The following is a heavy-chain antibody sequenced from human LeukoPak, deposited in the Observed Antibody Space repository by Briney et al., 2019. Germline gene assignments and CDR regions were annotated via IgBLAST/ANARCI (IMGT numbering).Heavy chain of an antibody. CDR2: FDREDGGT. J-gene: IGHJ3*02. CDR3: ATHTISGVVTYAFHM. V-gene: IGHV1-24*01. D-gene: IGHD3-3*01. Sequence: ASVKAPCKVSGYSGIELDMHGVGQALGKGLDGMGGFDREDGGTIYARKFQGRVTMTEDTSADTAYMELSSLTSEDTAVYYCATHTISGVVTYAFHMWGRGTLVTVSS. CDR1: GYSGIELD.